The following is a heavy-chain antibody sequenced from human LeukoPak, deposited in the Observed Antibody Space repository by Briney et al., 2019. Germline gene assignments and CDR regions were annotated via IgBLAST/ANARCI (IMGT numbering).Heavy chain of an antibody. V-gene: IGHV3-49*04. CDR2: IRSSAYPCTT. CDR1: GFTVGDHS. J-gene: IGHJ6*02. CDR3: SRGPIQLWVHNGMDV. Sequence: PGGSLRLSCTTSGFTVGDHSMSWVRQAPGKGLEWVGFIRSSAYPCTTEYAASVKTRFTISRDDYKSVVYLQMNSLKSEDTAVYYCSRGPIQLWVHNGMDVWGQGTTVTVSS. D-gene: IGHD5-18*01.